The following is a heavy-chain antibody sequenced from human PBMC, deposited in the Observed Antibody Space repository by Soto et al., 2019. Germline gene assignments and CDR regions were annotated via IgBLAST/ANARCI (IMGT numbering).Heavy chain of an antibody. J-gene: IGHJ4*02. CDR1: GGTFSSYA. CDR3: AREIAVAGTFFDY. D-gene: IGHD6-19*01. V-gene: IGHV1-69*06. Sequence: ASVKVSSKASGGTFSSYAISWVRQAPGQGLEWMGGIIPIFGTANYAQKFQGRVTITADKSTSTAYMELSSLRSEDTAVYYCAREIAVAGTFFDYWGQGTLVTVSS. CDR2: IIPIFGTA.